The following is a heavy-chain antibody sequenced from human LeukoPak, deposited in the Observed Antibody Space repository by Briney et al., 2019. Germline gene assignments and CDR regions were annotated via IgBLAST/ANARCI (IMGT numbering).Heavy chain of an antibody. D-gene: IGHD4-23*01. Sequence: SETLSLTCTVSGGSISSGDYYWSWIRQPPGKGLEWIGYIYYSGSTNYNPSLKSRVTISVDTSKNQFSLKLSSVTAADTAVCYCARAEDYGGNPFDYWGQGTLVTVSS. J-gene: IGHJ4*02. CDR3: ARAEDYGGNPFDY. CDR2: IYYSGST. V-gene: IGHV4-61*08. CDR1: GGSISSGDYY.